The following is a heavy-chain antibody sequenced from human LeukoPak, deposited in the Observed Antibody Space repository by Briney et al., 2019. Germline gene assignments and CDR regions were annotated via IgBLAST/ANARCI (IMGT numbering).Heavy chain of an antibody. V-gene: IGHV1-18*01. Sequence: ASVNVSCKTSRYTLINFGINWVRQAPGKGLEWMGWISGNNDNPNYGQKFQGRFAVTTDSSTTTAYMKLRNLTFDDTAVYYCATDGTSTDDYWGQGTLVTVSS. D-gene: IGHD2-2*01. J-gene: IGHJ4*02. CDR3: ATDGTSTDDY. CDR2: ISGNNDNP. CDR1: RYTLINFG.